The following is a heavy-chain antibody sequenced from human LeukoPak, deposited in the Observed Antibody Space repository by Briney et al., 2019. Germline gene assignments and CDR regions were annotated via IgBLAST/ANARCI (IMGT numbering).Heavy chain of an antibody. Sequence: GGSLRLSCAASRFTFSGYAMSWVRQAPGKGLEWVSTITGSGDTTFYADSVKGRLTISRDNSKNTLYLQMNSLGAEDTAIYYCARRGLSGSYYFDSWGQGTLVTVSS. CDR2: ITGSGDTT. CDR3: ARRGLSGSYYFDS. J-gene: IGHJ4*02. V-gene: IGHV3-23*01. D-gene: IGHD5-12*01. CDR1: RFTFSGYA.